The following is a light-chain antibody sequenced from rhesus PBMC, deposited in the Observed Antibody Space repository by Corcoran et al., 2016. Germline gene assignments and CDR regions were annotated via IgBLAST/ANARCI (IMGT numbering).Light chain of an antibody. J-gene: IGKJ4*01. CDR3: QQDYSWPLT. CDR2: GAS. V-gene: IGKV3-42*01. CDR1: QSVNSS. Sequence: EIVMTQSPATLSLSPGERATLSCRASQSVNSSLAWYHQKPGQAPKLLVYGASSRPTGIPDRFSGTGSGTEFTLTISSLEPEDVGIYYCQQDYSWPLTFGGGTKVDLK.